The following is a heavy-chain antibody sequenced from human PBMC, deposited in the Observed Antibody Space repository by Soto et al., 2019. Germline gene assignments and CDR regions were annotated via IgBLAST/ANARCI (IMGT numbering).Heavy chain of an antibody. J-gene: IGHJ5*02. CDR1: GGTFSSSA. Sequence: QVRLVQSGAEMKQPGSSVTVSCKSSASGGTFSSSAIHWVRQAPGQGLEWLGGIIPIFPTIDYAQNFQGIVTISADETTTTAYMELKSLRSDDTAVYYCATGVDRGSGADGWFDPWGQGTLVTVSS. V-gene: IGHV1-69*01. CDR2: IIPIFPTI. CDR3: ATGVDRGSGADGWFDP. D-gene: IGHD3-10*01.